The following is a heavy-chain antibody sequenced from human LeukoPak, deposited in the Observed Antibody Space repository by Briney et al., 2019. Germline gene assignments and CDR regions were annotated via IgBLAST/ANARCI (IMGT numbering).Heavy chain of an antibody. Sequence: SETLSLTCTVSGGSISSSSHYWGWIRQPPGKGLEWIGSIYYSGSTYYNPSLKSRATISVDTSKNQFSLKLSSVTAADTAVYYCARIRRSDSSGIKSPDAFDIWGQGTMVTVSS. D-gene: IGHD3-22*01. V-gene: IGHV4-39*07. CDR1: GGSISSSSHY. J-gene: IGHJ3*02. CDR2: IYYSGST. CDR3: ARIRRSDSSGIKSPDAFDI.